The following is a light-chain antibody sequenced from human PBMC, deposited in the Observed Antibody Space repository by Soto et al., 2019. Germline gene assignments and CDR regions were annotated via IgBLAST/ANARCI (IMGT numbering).Light chain of an antibody. CDR2: DVS. V-gene: IGLV2-11*01. CDR1: SSDVGGYNY. CDR3: CSYAGSYTLR. J-gene: IGLJ2*01. Sequence: QSALTQPRSVSGSPGQSVTISCTGTSSDVGGYNYVSWYQQHPGKAPKLMIYDVSKRPSGVPDRFSGSKSGNTASLTISGLQAEDEADYYCCSYAGSYTLRIGGGTKLTVL.